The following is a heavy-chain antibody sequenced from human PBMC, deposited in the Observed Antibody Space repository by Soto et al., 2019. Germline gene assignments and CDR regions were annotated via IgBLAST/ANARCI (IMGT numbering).Heavy chain of an antibody. V-gene: IGHV1-24*01. CDR3: ATGKRAAAGPYVYDY. CDR1: GYTLTELS. CDR2: FDPEDGET. J-gene: IGHJ4*02. Sequence: ASVKVSCKVSGYTLTELSMDWVRQAPGKGLEWMGGFDPEDGETIYAQKFQGSVTMTEDTSTDTAYMELSSLRSEDTAVYYCATGKRAAAGPYVYDYWGQXTLVTVSS. D-gene: IGHD6-13*01.